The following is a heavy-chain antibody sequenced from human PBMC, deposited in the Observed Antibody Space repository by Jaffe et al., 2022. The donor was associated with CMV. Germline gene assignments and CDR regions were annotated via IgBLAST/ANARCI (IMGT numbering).Heavy chain of an antibody. J-gene: IGHJ4*02. CDR3: ARHAQTYYDFWSGYYGPHYFDY. D-gene: IGHD3-3*01. Sequence: QLQLQESGPGLVKPSETLSLTCTVSGGSISSSSYYWGWIRQPPGKGLEWIGSIYYSGSTYYNPSLKSRVTISVDTSKNQFSLKLSSVTAADTAVYYCARHAQTYYDFWSGYYGPHYFDYWGQGTLVTVSS. V-gene: IGHV4-39*01. CDR2: IYYSGST. CDR1: GGSISSSSYY.